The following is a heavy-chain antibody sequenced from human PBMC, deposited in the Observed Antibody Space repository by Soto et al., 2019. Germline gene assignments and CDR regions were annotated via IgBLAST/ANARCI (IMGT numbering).Heavy chain of an antibody. CDR2: IYYSGST. Sequence: ASETLSLTCTVSGGSVSSGSYYWSWIRQPPGKGLEWIGYIYYSGSTNYNPSLKSRVTISVDTSKNQFSLKLSSVTAADTAVYYCARTRYYFDYWGQGTLVTVSS. CDR3: ARTRYYFDY. J-gene: IGHJ4*02. CDR1: GGSVSSGSYY. V-gene: IGHV4-61*01.